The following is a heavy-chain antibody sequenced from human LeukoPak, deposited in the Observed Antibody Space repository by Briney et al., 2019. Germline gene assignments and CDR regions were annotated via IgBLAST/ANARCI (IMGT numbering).Heavy chain of an antibody. J-gene: IGHJ4*02. D-gene: IGHD2-2*01. CDR1: GFTFSSYS. CDR2: ISSSSSYI. CDR3: ARDRSAWLDY. Sequence: GGSLRLSCAASGFTFSSYSMNWVRQAPGKGLEWVSSISSSSSYIYYADSVKGRFTISRDNAKNSLYLQMNSLRAEDTAEYYCARDRSAWLDYWGQGTLVTVSS. V-gene: IGHV3-21*01.